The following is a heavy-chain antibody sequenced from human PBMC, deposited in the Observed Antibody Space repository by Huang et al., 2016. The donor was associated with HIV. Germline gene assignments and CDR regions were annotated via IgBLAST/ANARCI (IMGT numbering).Heavy chain of an antibody. D-gene: IGHD3-10*01. V-gene: IGHV1-46*01. J-gene: IGHJ4*02. Sequence: QVQLVQSGAEVKKPGASVKISCKGSGYTFTTNHSHWVRQAPGQGLEWMGMINPRGASTRYAQTVQGRGTMTSDTATRTVYMELSSLTPEDTAVYYCARALLLFGLGSPLDFWGQGSLVTVSS. CDR1: GYTFTTNH. CDR2: INPRGAST. CDR3: ARALLLFGLGSPLDF.